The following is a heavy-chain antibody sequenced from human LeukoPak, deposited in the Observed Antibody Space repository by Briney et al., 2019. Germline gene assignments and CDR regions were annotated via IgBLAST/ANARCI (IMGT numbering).Heavy chain of an antibody. Sequence: GGSLRLSCAASGFTFSDYYMNWIRQALGKGLEWVSYISRGGSTTYYADSVKGRFTISRDNAKNSLYLQMNSLRAEDTAVYYCARDGSGRPFDYWGQGTLVTVSS. CDR1: GFTFSDYY. J-gene: IGHJ4*02. CDR3: ARDGSGRPFDY. V-gene: IGHV3-11*04. D-gene: IGHD3-10*01. CDR2: ISRGGSTT.